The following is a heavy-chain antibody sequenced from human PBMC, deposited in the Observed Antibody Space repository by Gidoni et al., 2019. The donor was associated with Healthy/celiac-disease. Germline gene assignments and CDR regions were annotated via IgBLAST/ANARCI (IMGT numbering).Heavy chain of an antibody. D-gene: IGHD6-25*01. CDR1: GFTFSSYS. V-gene: IGHV3-48*01. CDR3: AIGYSSAVGNAFDI. J-gene: IGHJ3*02. CDR2: ISSSSRTI. Sequence: EVQLVESGGGLVQPGGSLRLSCAASGFTFSSYSMNWVRQAPGKGLEWVSYISSSSRTIYYADSVKGRFTISRDNAKNSLYLQMNSLRTEDTAGYYCAIGYSSAVGNAFDIWGQGTMVTVSS.